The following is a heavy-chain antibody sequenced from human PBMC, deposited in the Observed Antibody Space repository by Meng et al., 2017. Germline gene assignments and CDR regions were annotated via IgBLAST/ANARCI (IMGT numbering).Heavy chain of an antibody. CDR3: AKEGYRGGIIVATANGAFDI. CDR2: ISGSGGST. J-gene: IGHJ3*02. V-gene: IGHV3-23*01. Sequence: GESLKISCAASGFTFSSYAMSWVRQAPGKGLEWVSAISGSGGSTYYADSVKGRFTISRDNSKNTLYLQMNSLRAEDTAVYYCAKEGYRGGIIVATANGAFDIWGQGTMVTVSS. D-gene: IGHD5-12*01. CDR1: GFTFSSYA.